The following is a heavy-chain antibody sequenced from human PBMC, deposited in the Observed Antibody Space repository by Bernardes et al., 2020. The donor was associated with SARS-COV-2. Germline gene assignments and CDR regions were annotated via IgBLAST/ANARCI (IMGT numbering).Heavy chain of an antibody. V-gene: IGHV5-51*01. CDR2: IYPGDSDT. J-gene: IGHJ4*02. D-gene: IGHD3-22*01. CDR1: GYSFTRYW. Sequence: GGYLKSSCNGSGYSFTRYWIGWVRPIPGKGLEWMGIIYPGDSDTRYSPSFQGQVTISADKSISTAYLQWSSLKASDTAMYYCARHGYYYESDYWGQGTLVTVSS. CDR3: ARHGYYYESDY.